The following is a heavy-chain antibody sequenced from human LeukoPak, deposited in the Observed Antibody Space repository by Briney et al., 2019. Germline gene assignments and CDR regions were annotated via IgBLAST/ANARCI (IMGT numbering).Heavy chain of an antibody. J-gene: IGHJ4*02. Sequence: SQTLSLTCAVSGGSISSGGYSWSWIRQPPGKGLEWIGYIYYSGSTYYNPSLKSRVTISVDTSKNQFSLKLSSVTAADTAVYYCARTQGGYSYGNFDYWGQGTLVTVSS. V-gene: IGHV4-30-2*05. CDR1: GGSISSGGYS. D-gene: IGHD5-18*01. CDR2: IYYSGST. CDR3: ARTQGGYSYGNFDY.